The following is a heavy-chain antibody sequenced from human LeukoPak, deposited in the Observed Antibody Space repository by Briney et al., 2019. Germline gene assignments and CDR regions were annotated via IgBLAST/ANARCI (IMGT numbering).Heavy chain of an antibody. CDR1: GFTFSSHA. CDR2: ISGSGGST. J-gene: IGHJ4*02. V-gene: IGHV3-23*01. CDR3: AKERDSSGYYLSYFDY. D-gene: IGHD3-22*01. Sequence: LPGGSLRLSCAASGFTFSSHAMSWVRQAPGKGLEWVSAISGSGGSTYYADSVKGRFTISRDNSKNTLYLQMNSLRAEDTAVYYCAKERDSSGYYLSYFDYWGQGTLVTVSS.